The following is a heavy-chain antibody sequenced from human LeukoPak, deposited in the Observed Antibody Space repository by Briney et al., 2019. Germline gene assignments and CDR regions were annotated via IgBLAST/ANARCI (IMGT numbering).Heavy chain of an antibody. J-gene: IGHJ3*02. CDR1: GGSISSYY. CDR3: ERDRGYYDFWSGDAFDI. Sequence: SETLSLTCTVSGGSISSYYWSWIRQPPGKGLEWIGYIYYSGSTNYNPSLKSRVTISVDTSKNQFSLKLSSVTAADTAVYYCERDRGYYDFWSGDAFDIWGQGTMVTVSS. D-gene: IGHD3-3*01. V-gene: IGHV4-59*01. CDR2: IYYSGST.